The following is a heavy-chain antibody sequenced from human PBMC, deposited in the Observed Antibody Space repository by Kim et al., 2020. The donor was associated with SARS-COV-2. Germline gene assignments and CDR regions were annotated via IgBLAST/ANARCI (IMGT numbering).Heavy chain of an antibody. CDR1: GFTFSSYA. D-gene: IGHD3-16*01. CDR3: AKGWGAFNI. Sequence: GGSLRLSCAASGFTFSSYAMNWVRQAPGKGLEWVSAISGTGGSTYYADSVKGRFTISRDNAKNTLYLQMNSLRAADTAAYYCAKGWGAFNIWGQGTMVTVSS. CDR2: ISGTGGST. J-gene: IGHJ3*02. V-gene: IGHV3-23*01.